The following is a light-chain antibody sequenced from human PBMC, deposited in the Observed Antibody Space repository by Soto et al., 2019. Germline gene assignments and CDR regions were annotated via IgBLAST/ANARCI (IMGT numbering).Light chain of an antibody. CDR2: DVS. V-gene: IGLV2-14*01. J-gene: IGLJ3*02. Sequence: QSALTHPASVSGSPGQSITISCTGTSSDVGGYKYVSWYQQHPGKAPKLMIYDVSNRPSGVSYRFSGSKSGNTASLTISGLQAEDEADYYCSSYTSSSTLVFGGGTQLTVL. CDR3: SSYTSSSTLV. CDR1: SSDVGGYKY.